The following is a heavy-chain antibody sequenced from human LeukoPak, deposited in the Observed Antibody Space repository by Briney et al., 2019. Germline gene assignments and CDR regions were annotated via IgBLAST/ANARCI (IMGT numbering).Heavy chain of an antibody. D-gene: IGHD3-10*01. CDR1: GFIFTSYW. Sequence: PGGSLRLSCAASGFIFTSYWMSWVRQAPGKGLEWVANIKQDGSEKYYVDSVKGRFTISRDNAKNSLYLQMNSLRAEDTAVYYCARDRKAPPGYYGMDVWGQGTTVTVSS. CDR2: IKQDGSEK. V-gene: IGHV3-7*01. CDR3: ARDRKAPPGYYGMDV. J-gene: IGHJ6*02.